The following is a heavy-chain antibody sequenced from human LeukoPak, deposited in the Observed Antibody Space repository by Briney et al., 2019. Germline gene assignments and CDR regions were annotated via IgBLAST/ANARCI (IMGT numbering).Heavy chain of an antibody. V-gene: IGHV3-23*01. CDR2: ISGSGGST. D-gene: IGHD2-15*01. Sequence: GGSLRLSCAASGFTFSNYAMSWVRQAPGKGLEWVSAISGSGGSTYYADSVKGRFTISRDNSKNTLYLQMNSLRAEDTAVYYCAKDLQGGYCSVGSCYSWYYWGQGTLVTVSS. CDR3: AKDLQGGYCSVGSCYSWYY. CDR1: GFTFSNYA. J-gene: IGHJ4*02.